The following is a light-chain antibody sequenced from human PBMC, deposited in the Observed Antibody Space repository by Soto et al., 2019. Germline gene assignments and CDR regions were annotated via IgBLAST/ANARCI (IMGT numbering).Light chain of an antibody. CDR1: SGHSSYI. CDR2: LESSGSY. V-gene: IGLV4-60*02. Sequence: QSVLTQSSSASASLGSSVKLTCTLSSGHSSYIIAWHQQQPGKAPRYLMKLESSGSYNKGSGVPDRFSGSSSGADRYLTISNHQFEDETDYYCATWDSNTRVFGGGTKLTVL. J-gene: IGLJ3*02. CDR3: ATWDSNTRV.